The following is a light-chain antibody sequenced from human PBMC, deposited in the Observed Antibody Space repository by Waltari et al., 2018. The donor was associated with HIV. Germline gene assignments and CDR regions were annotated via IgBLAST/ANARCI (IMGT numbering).Light chain of an antibody. CDR3: YSTDTTGYERV. V-gene: IGLV3-10*01. J-gene: IGLJ3*02. CDR2: DDN. Sequence: SYELTQPPSVSVFPGQTATITCSGAALPKRNAYWYQQRSGQAPVLVMYDDNKRPSGIPERFSGSTSGTTATLTVSRAQVDDEADYYCYSTDTTGYERVFGGGTKLTVL. CDR1: ALPKRN.